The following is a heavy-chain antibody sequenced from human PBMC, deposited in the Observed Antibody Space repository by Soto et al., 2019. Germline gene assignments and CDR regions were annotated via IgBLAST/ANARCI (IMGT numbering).Heavy chain of an antibody. D-gene: IGHD1-26*01. CDR2: ISYDGTNQ. CDR1: GFPFSPYT. J-gene: IGHJ3*01. V-gene: IGHV3-30*14. Sequence: SVGSLRLSCAASGFPFSPYTMHWVRQAPGQGLEWVAVISYDGTNQYYADSVKGRFIISRDNSNNTLSLQMHSLKSEDTAVYFCARGAIVGVNDVFDVWGQGTMVTVSS. CDR3: ARGAIVGVNDVFDV.